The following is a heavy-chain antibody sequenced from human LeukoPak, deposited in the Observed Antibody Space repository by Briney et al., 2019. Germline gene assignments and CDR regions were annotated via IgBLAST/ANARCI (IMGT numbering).Heavy chain of an antibody. V-gene: IGHV1-46*01. CDR2: INPSGGST. CDR3: ARDAPVVRGVIIASDY. Sequence: ASVKVSCKASGYTFTSYYMHWVRQAPGQGLEWMGIINPSGGSTSYAQKFQGRVTMTRDTSTSTVYMELSSLRSEDTAVYYCARDAPVVRGVIIASDYWGQGTLVTVSS. D-gene: IGHD3-10*01. J-gene: IGHJ4*02. CDR1: GYTFTSYY.